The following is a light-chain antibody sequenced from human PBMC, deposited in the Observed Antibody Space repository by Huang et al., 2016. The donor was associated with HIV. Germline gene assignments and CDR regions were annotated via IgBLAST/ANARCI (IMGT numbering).Light chain of an antibody. CDR3: QQYGSSHPNT. Sequence: IVLTQSPGTLSMSPGETATLSCRTSQSINNNFLAWYRQKPGQAPRLLIFGASNRATGVPDRFSGSGSGTDFTLTITELEPEDFAVYYCQQYGSSHPNTFGQGSKLEIK. CDR2: GAS. CDR1: QSINNNF. V-gene: IGKV3-20*01. J-gene: IGKJ2*01.